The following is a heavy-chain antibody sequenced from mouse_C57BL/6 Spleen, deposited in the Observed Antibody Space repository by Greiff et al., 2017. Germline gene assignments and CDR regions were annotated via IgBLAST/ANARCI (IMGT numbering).Heavy chain of an antibody. V-gene: IGHV3-1*01. CDR2: ISYSGST. CDR3: ARGEDYDEGFAY. Sequence: VQLKESGPGMVKPSQSLSLTCTVTGYSITSGYDWHWIRHFPGNKLEWMGYISYSGSTNYNPSLKSRISITHDTSKNHFFLKLNSVTTEDTATYYCARGEDYDEGFAYWGQGTLVTVSA. J-gene: IGHJ3*01. D-gene: IGHD2-4*01. CDR1: GYSITSGYD.